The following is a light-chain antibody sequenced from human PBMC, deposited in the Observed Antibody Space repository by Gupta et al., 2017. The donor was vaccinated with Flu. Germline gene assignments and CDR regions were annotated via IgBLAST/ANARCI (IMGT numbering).Light chain of an antibody. Sequence: QLVLPQSPAASASLGAAVRLTRILCRGHNTVAVALHHPQPAKGPRYLMKVNRDGRHSKGDGVPGRFSGSSSGASRYLTVSSLQAEDECDYYCQTGDSDIEVFGGGTKLTVL. CDR3: QTGDSDIEV. CDR2: VNRDGRH. J-gene: IGLJ2*01. CDR1: RGHNTVA. V-gene: IGLV4-69*02.